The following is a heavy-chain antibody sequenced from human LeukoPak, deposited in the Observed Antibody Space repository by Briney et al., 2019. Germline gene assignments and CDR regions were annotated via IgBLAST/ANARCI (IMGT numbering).Heavy chain of an antibody. D-gene: IGHD6-13*01. CDR2: LYYSGST. Sequence: PSETLSLTCSVSGVPISSSSYYWGWIRPPPGEGVGWIGSLYYSGSTYSNPAIKRRVIISVDTSKTQFSLKLISVTAADTAVYYCARHGRWQQLAGDYWGQGTLVTVSS. V-gene: IGHV4-39*01. J-gene: IGHJ4*02. CDR1: GVPISSSSYY. CDR3: ARHGRWQQLAGDY.